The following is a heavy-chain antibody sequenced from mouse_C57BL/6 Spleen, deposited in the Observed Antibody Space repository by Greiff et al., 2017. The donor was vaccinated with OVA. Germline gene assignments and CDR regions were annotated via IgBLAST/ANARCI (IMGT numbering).Heavy chain of an antibody. CDR2: INPGSGGT. J-gene: IGHJ2*01. Sequence: QVQLQQSGAELVRPGTSVKVSCKASGYAFTNYLIEWVKQRPGQGLEWIGEINPGSGGTNYNEKFKGKATLTADKSSSTAYMQLSSLTSEDSAVYFCTGGGDWAFDYWGQGTTVTVSS. CDR1: GYAFTNYL. V-gene: IGHV1-54*01. D-gene: IGHD4-1*01. CDR3: TGGGDWAFDY.